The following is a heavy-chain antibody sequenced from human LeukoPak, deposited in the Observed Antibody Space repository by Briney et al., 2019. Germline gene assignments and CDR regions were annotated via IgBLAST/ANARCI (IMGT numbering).Heavy chain of an antibody. D-gene: IGHD5-12*01. CDR2: ISDDGRNT. J-gene: IGHJ6*02. CDR3: AKGGGYGAFYYGMDV. V-gene: IGHV3-64*01. CDR1: GFTFSNYH. Sequence: GGSLRLSCAASGFTFSNYHMHWVRQAPGTRLEYVSAISDDGRNTYYANSVKGRFTISRDNSKNTLFLQMNSLRAEDTAVYYCAKGGGYGAFYYGMDVWGQGTTVTVSS.